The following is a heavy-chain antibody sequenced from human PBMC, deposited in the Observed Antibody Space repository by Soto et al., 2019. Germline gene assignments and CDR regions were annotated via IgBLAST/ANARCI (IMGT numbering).Heavy chain of an antibody. CDR1: GDSVCSNSAV. J-gene: IGHJ4*02. CDR2: TYYRSQWHY. D-gene: IGHD3-9*01. CDR3: VRLVGNSWLDH. V-gene: IGHV6-1*01. Sequence: SQXLSLTCAISGDSVCSNSAVWNWIRQSPSRGLEWLGRTYYRSQWHYEYAVFVQSRISIDPDTSKNQFSLQLNSVTPEDTAVYYCVRLVGNSWLDHWGQGTLVTVSS.